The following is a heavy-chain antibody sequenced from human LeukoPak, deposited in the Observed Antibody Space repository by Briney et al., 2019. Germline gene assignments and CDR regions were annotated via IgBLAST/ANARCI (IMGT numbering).Heavy chain of an antibody. J-gene: IGHJ6*04. CDR2: INHSGTT. Sequence: SETLSLTCAVYGGSFSDYYWNWIRQPPGKGLEWIGEINHSGTTNYKPSLKSRVTISVDTSKNQFSLRLSAVTAADTAVYHCARGLRLPSRSAPAVPHVWAKGTTVTVSA. CDR3: ARGLRLPSRSAPAVPHV. CDR1: GGSFSDYY. V-gene: IGHV4-34*01. D-gene: IGHD2-2*01.